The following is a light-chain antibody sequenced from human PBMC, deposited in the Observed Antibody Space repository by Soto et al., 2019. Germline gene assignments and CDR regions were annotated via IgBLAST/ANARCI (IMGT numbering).Light chain of an antibody. CDR1: SSDVGAYNY. V-gene: IGLV2-8*01. CDR3: SSFASSNTWV. CDR2: EVT. Sequence: QSVLTQPPSASGSPGQSVTISCTGTSSDVGAYNYVSWYQQHAGKAPKLVIYEVTKRPSGVPDRFSGSTSANTASLTVSGLQAEDEDDYYCSSFASSNTWVFGGGTKLTVL. J-gene: IGLJ3*02.